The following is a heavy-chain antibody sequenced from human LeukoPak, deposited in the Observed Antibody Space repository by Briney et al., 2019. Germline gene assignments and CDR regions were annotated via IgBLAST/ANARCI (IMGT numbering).Heavy chain of an antibody. D-gene: IGHD1-26*01. Sequence: GESLKISCKGSGFSFTSYWIGWVRQLPGKGLEWMGIIYPGDSDTRYSPSFQGQVTISADKSISTAYLQWSGLKASDTAMYYCARSRSGSYLNYFDYWGQGTLVTVSS. V-gene: IGHV5-51*01. CDR1: GFSFTSYW. CDR3: ARSRSGSYLNYFDY. J-gene: IGHJ4*02. CDR2: IYPGDSDT.